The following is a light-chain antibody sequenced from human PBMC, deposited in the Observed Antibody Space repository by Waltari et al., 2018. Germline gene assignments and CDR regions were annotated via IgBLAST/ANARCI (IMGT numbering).Light chain of an antibody. CDR2: RAS. V-gene: IGKV1-39*01. CDR3: QQGYTYPLT. J-gene: IGKJ4*01. CDR1: QGIGNN. Sequence: DIQMTQSPSSLSASVGDTVTITCQASQGIGNNLNWYQQKPGKATKLLIYRASSFQSGIPSRFSVSGSGTDFTLTISSLQPEDFATYYCQQGYTYPLTFGEGTKVEI.